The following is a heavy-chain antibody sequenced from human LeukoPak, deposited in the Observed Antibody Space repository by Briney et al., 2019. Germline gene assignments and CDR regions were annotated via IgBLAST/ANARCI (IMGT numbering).Heavy chain of an antibody. Sequence: ASVKVSCKASGYTFTGYYMHWVRQAPGQGLEWMGWINPNSGGTNYAQKFQGRVTMTRDTSISTAYMELSRLRSDDTAVYYCASDIHNRPGYSIGWPEFDYWGKGTLVTVSS. CDR3: ASDIHNRPGYSIGWPEFDY. D-gene: IGHD6-19*01. CDR2: INPNSGGT. V-gene: IGHV1-2*02. CDR1: GYTFTGYY. J-gene: IGHJ4*02.